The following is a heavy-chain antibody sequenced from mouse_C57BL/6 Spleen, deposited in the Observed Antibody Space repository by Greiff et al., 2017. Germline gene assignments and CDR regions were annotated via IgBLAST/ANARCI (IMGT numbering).Heavy chain of an antibody. CDR2: IEPETGGT. CDR3: TIYYDYEYYAMDY. J-gene: IGHJ4*01. Sequence: VQLQQSGAELVRPGASVTLSCKASGYTFTDYEMHWVKQTPVHGLEWIGAIEPETGGTAYNQKFKGKAILTADKSSSTAYMELRSLTSEDSAVYYCTIYYDYEYYAMDYWGQGTSVTVSS. D-gene: IGHD2-4*01. V-gene: IGHV1-15*01. CDR1: GYTFTDYE.